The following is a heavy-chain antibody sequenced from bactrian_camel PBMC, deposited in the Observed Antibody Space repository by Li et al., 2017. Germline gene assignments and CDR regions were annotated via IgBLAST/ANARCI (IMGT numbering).Heavy chain of an antibody. CDR2: ISSLGALT. CDR1: GFTIDHRD. CDR3: VAAEVGSTLGTFDY. V-gene: IGHV3S40*01. J-gene: IGHJ4*01. D-gene: IGHD1*01. Sequence: VQLVESGGGVVRPGESLRLSCVASGFTIDHRDMTWVRQAPGKGLEWVSSISSLGALTYYADSVKGRFTISRDNAKNTVYLQMSSLKVEDTAKYYCVAAEVGSTLGTFDYWGQGTQVTVS.